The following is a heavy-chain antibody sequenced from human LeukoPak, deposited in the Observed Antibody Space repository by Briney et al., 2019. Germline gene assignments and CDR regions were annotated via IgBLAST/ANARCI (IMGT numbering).Heavy chain of an antibody. J-gene: IGHJ4*02. Sequence: GGSLRLSCAASGFTFSSYAMSWGRQAPGKGLEWVSAICGSGGSTYYADSAKGRFTISRDNSKNTLYLQMNSLRSEDTAVYYCASVASTVTTVPGYYFDYWGQGTLVTVSS. CDR3: ASVASTVTTVPGYYFDY. V-gene: IGHV3-23*01. CDR1: GFTFSSYA. D-gene: IGHD4-17*01. CDR2: ICGSGGST.